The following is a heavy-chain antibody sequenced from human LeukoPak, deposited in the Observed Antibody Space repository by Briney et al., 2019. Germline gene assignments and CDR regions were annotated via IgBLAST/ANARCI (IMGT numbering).Heavy chain of an antibody. CDR2: ITPIFGTA. V-gene: IGHV1-69*13. Sequence: ASVKVSCKASGGTFSSYAISWVRQAPGQGLGWMGGITPIFGTANYAQKFQGRVTITADESTSTAYMELSSLRSEDTAVYYCAREEDSSGFDYWGQGTLVTVSS. CDR1: GGTFSSYA. CDR3: AREEDSSGFDY. J-gene: IGHJ4*02. D-gene: IGHD6-19*01.